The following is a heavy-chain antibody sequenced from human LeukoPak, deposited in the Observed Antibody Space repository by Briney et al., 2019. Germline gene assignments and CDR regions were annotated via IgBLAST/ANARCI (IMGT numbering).Heavy chain of an antibody. V-gene: IGHV4-39*01. Sequence: SETLSLTCTVSGGSISSSGYYWGWIRQPPGKGLEWIASIYYSGSTYYNPSPKSRVTISVDTSKNQLSLTLSSLTAADTAVYYCARHEYSGSYYGLSWFDPWGQGTLVTVSS. CDR1: GGSISSSGYY. J-gene: IGHJ5*02. CDR3: ARHEYSGSYYGLSWFDP. D-gene: IGHD1-26*01. CDR2: IYYSGST.